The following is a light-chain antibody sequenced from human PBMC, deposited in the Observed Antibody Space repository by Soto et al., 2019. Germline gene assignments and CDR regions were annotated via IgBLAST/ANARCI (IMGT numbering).Light chain of an antibody. CDR2: DAS. CDR3: QQRSNWPRT. Sequence: EIVLTQSPATLSLSPGERATLSCRASQSVTRYLAWYQQNPGQAPRLLIYDASNRATGIPARFSGSGSGAEFTLTISSLEPEDFALYYCQQRSNWPRTFGQGTKVEIK. J-gene: IGKJ1*01. CDR1: QSVTRY. V-gene: IGKV3-11*01.